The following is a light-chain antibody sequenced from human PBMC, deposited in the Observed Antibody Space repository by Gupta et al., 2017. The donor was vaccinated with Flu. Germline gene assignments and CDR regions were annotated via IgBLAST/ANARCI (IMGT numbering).Light chain of an antibody. CDR3: QSYDSTLPTPNGG. V-gene: IGLV1-40*01. CDR2: RNR. CDR1: SSNIGAGFD. Sequence: QSVLTQPPSVSGAPGQRVTISCTGTSSNIGAGFDVHWYQQLPGTAPKLLRFRNRSRPSGVPHRFSAAKSGASASLKITGLQAEDEADYYCQSYDSTLPTPNGGLGGGTKLTV. J-gene: IGLJ3*02.